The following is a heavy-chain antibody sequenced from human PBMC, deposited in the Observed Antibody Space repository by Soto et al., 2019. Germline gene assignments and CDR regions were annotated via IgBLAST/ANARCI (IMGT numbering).Heavy chain of an antibody. D-gene: IGHD6-13*01. CDR1: GGCFSGDY. CDR2: INHSGST. CDR3: ARGGLYSSSFRPGTWGRRYYYYGMDA. V-gene: IGHV4-34*01. J-gene: IGHJ6*02. Sequence: PXASLSLTCAVCGGCFSGDYWSWIRQPPGKGLEWIGEINHSGSTNYNPSLKSRVTISVDTSKNQFSLKLSSVTAADTAVYYCARGGLYSSSFRPGTWGRRYYYYGMDASVHGTTVTVSS.